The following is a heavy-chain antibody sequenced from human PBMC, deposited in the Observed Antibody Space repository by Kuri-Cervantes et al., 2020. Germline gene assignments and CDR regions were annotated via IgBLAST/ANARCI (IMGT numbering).Heavy chain of an antibody. CDR2: IRNKANSYTT. CDR3: FAFYDIPK. V-gene: IGHV3-72*01. J-gene: IGHJ4*02. CDR1: GFTFSDHY. D-gene: IGHD3-9*01. Sequence: GESLKISCAASGFTFSDHYIDWVRQAPGKGLEWVGRIRNKANSYTTEYAASVKGRFTTSRDDSKNTAYLQMNSLKTEDSAVYYCFAFYDIPKWGQGTLVTVSS.